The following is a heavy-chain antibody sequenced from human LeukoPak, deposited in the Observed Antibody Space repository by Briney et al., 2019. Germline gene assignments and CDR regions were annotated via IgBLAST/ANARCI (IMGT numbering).Heavy chain of an antibody. Sequence: PSDSLSLTCNLSGDSISSDYWSWIRQTPGKGLEWIGFIFHSGTTDYNPSLQSRATISIDTSRKSFSLKLLSVTAADTAVYYCARTRPQDYGTSCMDVWGTGATVTVSS. V-gene: IGHV4-59*07. CDR2: IFHSGTT. CDR1: GDSISSDY. J-gene: IGHJ6*03. CDR3: ARTRPQDYGTSCMDV. D-gene: IGHD4-17*01.